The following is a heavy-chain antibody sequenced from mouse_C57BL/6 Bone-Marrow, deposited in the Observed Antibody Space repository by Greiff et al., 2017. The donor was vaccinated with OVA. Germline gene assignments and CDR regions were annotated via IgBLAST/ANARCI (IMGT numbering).Heavy chain of an antibody. J-gene: IGHJ3*01. CDR3: ARIDSSGPFAY. CDR2: IDPSDSYT. Sequence: QVQLQQPGAELVMPGASVKLSCKASGYTFTSYWMHWVKQRPGQGLEWLGEIDPSDSYTNYNQKFKGKSTLTVDKSSSTAYMQLSSLTSEDSAVYYCARIDSSGPFAYWGQGTLVTVSA. V-gene: IGHV1-69*01. D-gene: IGHD3-2*02. CDR1: GYTFTSYW.